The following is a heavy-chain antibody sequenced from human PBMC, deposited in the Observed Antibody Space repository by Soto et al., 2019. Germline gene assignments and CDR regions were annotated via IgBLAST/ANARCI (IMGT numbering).Heavy chain of an antibody. J-gene: IGHJ5*02. CDR3: AILDYDILTGYPNWFDP. Sequence: GASVKVSCKASGYTFTSYGISWVRQAPGQGLEWMGWISAYNGNTNYAQKIQGRVTMTTDTSTSTAYMELRSLRSDDTAVYYCAILDYDILTGYPNWFDPWGQGTLVTVSS. CDR2: ISAYNGNT. CDR1: GYTFTSYG. D-gene: IGHD3-9*01. V-gene: IGHV1-18*01.